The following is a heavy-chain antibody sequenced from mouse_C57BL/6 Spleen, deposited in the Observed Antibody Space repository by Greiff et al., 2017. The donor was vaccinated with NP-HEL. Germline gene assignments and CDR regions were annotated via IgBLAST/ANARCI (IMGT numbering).Heavy chain of an antibody. CDR3: ARYMTTVVANWYFDV. D-gene: IGHD1-1*01. Sequence: EVQLMESGGGLVQPGGSLSLSCAASGFTFTDYYMSWVRQPPGKALEWLGFIRNKANGYTTEYNASVTGRFTIARDNSQSILYLQMNALRAEDSATYYCARYMTTVVANWYFDVWGTGTTVTVSS. V-gene: IGHV7-3*01. CDR1: GFTFTDYY. CDR2: IRNKANGYTT. J-gene: IGHJ1*03.